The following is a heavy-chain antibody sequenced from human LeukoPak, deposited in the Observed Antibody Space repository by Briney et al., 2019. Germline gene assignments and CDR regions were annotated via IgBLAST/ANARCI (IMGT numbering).Heavy chain of an antibody. CDR2: INPNSGGT. V-gene: IGHV1-2*02. J-gene: IGHJ4*02. Sequence: ASVKVSCKASGYTFTGYYMHWVRQAPGQGLEWMGWINPNSGGTNYAQKFQGRITMTRDTSISTAYMGLSRLRSDDTAVYYCARATLRLDFDYWGQGTLVTVSS. CDR3: ARATLRLDFDY. CDR1: GYTFTGYY. D-gene: IGHD3-3*01.